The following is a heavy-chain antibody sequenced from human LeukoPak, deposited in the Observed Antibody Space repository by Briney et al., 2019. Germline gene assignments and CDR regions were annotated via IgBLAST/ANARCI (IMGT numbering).Heavy chain of an antibody. J-gene: IGHJ5*02. V-gene: IGHV5-51*01. Sequence: GESLKISCQGSGYSFTSYWIGWVRQVPGKGLEWMGIIYPGDSDTRYSPSFQGQVTISADKSISTAYLQWSSLKASDTAMYYCARRTIQLWQSGGWFDPWGQGTLVTVSS. CDR3: ARRTIQLWQSGGWFDP. CDR1: GYSFTSYW. CDR2: IYPGDSDT. D-gene: IGHD5-18*01.